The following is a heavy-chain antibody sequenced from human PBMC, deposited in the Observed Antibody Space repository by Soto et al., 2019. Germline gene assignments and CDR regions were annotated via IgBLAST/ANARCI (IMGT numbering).Heavy chain of an antibody. D-gene: IGHD4-17*01. CDR2: IDWDDDK. CDR3: ARSYGGNEFDY. V-gene: IGHV2-70*18. CDR1: GGSISSGDYY. J-gene: IGHJ4*02. Sequence: TLSLTCTVSGGSISSGDYYWSWIRQPPGKALEWLALIDWDDDKYYSTSLKTRLTISKDTSKNQVVLTMTNMDPVDTDTYYCARSYGGNEFDYWGQGTLVTVSX.